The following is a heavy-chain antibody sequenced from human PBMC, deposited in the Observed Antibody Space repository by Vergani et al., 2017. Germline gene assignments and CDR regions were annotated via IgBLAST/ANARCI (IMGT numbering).Heavy chain of an antibody. CDR3: VRDPDYSTFDS. D-gene: IGHD4-11*01. CDR2: SGVSDNSI. V-gene: IGHV3-48*01. J-gene: IGHJ4*02. CDR1: GFTFSAYS. Sequence: DVRLVESGGGVVQPGGSLRLSCAASGFTFSAYSMNWVRQTPGKGLEWISYSGVSDNSIYYADSVMGRFAISRDNARNLLFLQMNSLRADDSALYFCVRDPDYSTFDSWGQGTLVTVS.